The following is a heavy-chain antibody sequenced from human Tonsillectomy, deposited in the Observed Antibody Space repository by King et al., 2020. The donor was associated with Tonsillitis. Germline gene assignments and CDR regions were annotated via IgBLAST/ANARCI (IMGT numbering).Heavy chain of an antibody. V-gene: IGHV1-2*02. Sequence: VPLVESGAEVKKPGASVKVSCKASGYTFTGYYMHWVRQAPGQGLEWMGWINPNSGGTNYAQKFQGRVTMTRDTSISTAYMELSRLRSDDTAVYYCARDWYGSGSYSNWFDPWGQGTLVTVSS. J-gene: IGHJ5*02. CDR2: INPNSGGT. D-gene: IGHD3-10*01. CDR1: GYTFTGYY. CDR3: ARDWYGSGSYSNWFDP.